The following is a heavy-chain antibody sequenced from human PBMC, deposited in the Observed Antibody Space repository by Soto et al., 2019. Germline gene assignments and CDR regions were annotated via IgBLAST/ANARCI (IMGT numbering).Heavy chain of an antibody. D-gene: IGHD1-7*01. CDR2: TYYRSRWYN. CDR1: GASVSSNTAA. V-gene: IGHV6-1*01. Sequence: QLQQSGPGLVQPSQTLSLTCAISGASVSSNTAAWNWIRQSPSGALEWLGRTYYRSRWYNDYSVPVKRRITINTGTTENQFSLHVYSVTPEDTAVYYCAGTTSLQWYYMDVWGKGTTVTVSS. J-gene: IGHJ6*03. CDR3: AGTTSLQWYYMDV.